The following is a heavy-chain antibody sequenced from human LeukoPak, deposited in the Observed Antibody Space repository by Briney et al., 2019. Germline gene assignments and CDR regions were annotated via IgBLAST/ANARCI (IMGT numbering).Heavy chain of an antibody. Sequence: KPSETLSLTCAVYGGSFSGYYWSWLRQPPGKGLEWLGEINHSGSTNYNPSLKSRVTISVDTSKNQFSLKLSSVTAADTAVYYCARGRGDCSSTSCYLVYYYYYMDVWGKGTTVTVSS. J-gene: IGHJ6*03. V-gene: IGHV4-34*01. CDR1: GGSFSGYY. CDR2: INHSGST. D-gene: IGHD2-2*01. CDR3: ARGRGDCSSTSCYLVYYYYYMDV.